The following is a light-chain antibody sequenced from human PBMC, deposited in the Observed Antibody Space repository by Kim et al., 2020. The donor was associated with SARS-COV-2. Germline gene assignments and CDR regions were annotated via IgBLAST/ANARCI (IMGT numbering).Light chain of an antibody. CDR2: DVT. V-gene: IGLV2-11*03. CDR3: CSFAGSFTWV. Sequence: GQSVTNPCTGTSSDVGAYNYVAWYQQHPGKAPKFMIYDVTKRPSGVPDRFSGSKSGNTASLTISGLQAEDEADYYCCSFAGSFTWVFGGGTRLTVL. J-gene: IGLJ3*02. CDR1: SSDVGAYNY.